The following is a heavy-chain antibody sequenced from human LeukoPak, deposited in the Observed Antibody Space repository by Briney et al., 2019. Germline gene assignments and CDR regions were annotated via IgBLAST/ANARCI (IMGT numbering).Heavy chain of an antibody. J-gene: IGHJ4*02. D-gene: IGHD3-3*01. CDR2: IRGKAYGGTT. CDR1: GFTFGDYA. CDR3: TRGSDTIFGVARDGFDS. Sequence: GGSLRLSCTASGFTFGDYAMSWFRQAPGKGLEWVGFIRGKAYGGTTEYAASLKGRFTISRDDSESTTYLQINSLKTEGTAVYYCTRGSDTIFGVARDGFDSWGQGTLVTVSS. V-gene: IGHV3-49*03.